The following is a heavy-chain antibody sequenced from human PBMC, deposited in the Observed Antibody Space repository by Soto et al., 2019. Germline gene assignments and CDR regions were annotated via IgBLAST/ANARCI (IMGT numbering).Heavy chain of an antibody. CDR1: GFTFSNAW. V-gene: IGHV3-15*01. CDR2: IRSKTDGGTT. J-gene: IGHJ5*02. Sequence: GSLRLSCAASGFTFSNAWMSWVLQAPGKGLEWVGRIRSKTDGGTTDYAAPVKGRFTISRDDSKDTLYLQMNSLKTEDTAVYYCKWDLEASDPWGQGTLVTVSS. D-gene: IGHD1-26*01. CDR3: KWDLEASDP.